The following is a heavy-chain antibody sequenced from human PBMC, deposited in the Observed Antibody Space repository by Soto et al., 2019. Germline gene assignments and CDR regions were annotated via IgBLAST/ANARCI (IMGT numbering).Heavy chain of an antibody. CDR1: GYTFHNFG. V-gene: IGHV1-18*01. Sequence: QVQLEQTGVEVKKPGASVKVTCKASGYTFHNFGISWVRQAPGQGLEWMGWISTYNDNTNYSQKFQGRVTMAPDFATSTASMELRSLRPDDTAVYYCARLRNSGYITHFYYGMDVWGQGTTVTVSS. CDR2: ISTYNDNT. CDR3: ARLRNSGYITHFYYGMDV. D-gene: IGHD5-12*01. J-gene: IGHJ6*02.